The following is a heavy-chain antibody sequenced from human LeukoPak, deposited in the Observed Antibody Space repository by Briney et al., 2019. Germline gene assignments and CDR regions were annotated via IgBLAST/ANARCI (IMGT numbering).Heavy chain of an antibody. CDR2: INPSGGST. Sequence: ASVTVSCKASGYTFTRYYMHWVRQAPGQGLEWMGIINPSGGSTSYAQNFQGRVTMTRNTSISTAYMELSSLRSEDTAVYYCARGLAGIFPDYWGQGTLVTVSS. CDR3: ARGLAGIFPDY. D-gene: IGHD3-3*01. CDR1: GYTFTRYY. V-gene: IGHV1-46*01. J-gene: IGHJ4*02.